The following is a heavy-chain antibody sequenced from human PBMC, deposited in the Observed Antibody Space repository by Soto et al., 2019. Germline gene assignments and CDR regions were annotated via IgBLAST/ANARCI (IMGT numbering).Heavy chain of an antibody. CDR1: GGNFTSYA. CDR2: IVPLFGTT. Sequence: QVQLVQSGAEVKKPGSSVKVSCKASGGNFTSYAISWVRQAPGQGLEFMGGIVPLFGTTNYAHKFRGRVTVTADEATGTVYLEMSRLRSEDTAVYYCSKAAGRSWYNWVDPWGQGTLVTVST. J-gene: IGHJ5*02. D-gene: IGHD6-13*01. CDR3: SKAAGRSWYNWVDP. V-gene: IGHV1-69*01.